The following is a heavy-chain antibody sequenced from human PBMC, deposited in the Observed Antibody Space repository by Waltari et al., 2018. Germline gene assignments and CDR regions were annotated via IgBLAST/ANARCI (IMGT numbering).Heavy chain of an antibody. D-gene: IGHD7-27*01. CDR1: GLTFSNYW. CDR2: GNSDGTSS. CDR3: ARDTPGDGIDY. Sequence: EVQMVESGGGLVQPGGSLRLSCAASGLTFSNYWMHWVRQIPGKGLIWVSHGNSDGTSSTYAESAKGRFTISRDNAKSTLYLQMNSLRVEDTAVYYCARDTPGDGIDYWGQGTLVTVSS. J-gene: IGHJ4*02. V-gene: IGHV3-74*03.